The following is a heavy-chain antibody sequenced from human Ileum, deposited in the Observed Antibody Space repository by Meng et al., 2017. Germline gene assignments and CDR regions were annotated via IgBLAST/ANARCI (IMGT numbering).Heavy chain of an antibody. CDR3: AREIYDSSGYYVDF. D-gene: IGHD3-22*01. Sequence: QVLRQQGGVGLLKPSETLSLTGAVYGGSFSGYYWSWIRQPPGKGLEWIGEISHRGNINYNPSLKSRVIILLDTSKSQFSLRLTSVTAADTAVYYCAREIYDSSGYYVDFWGQGTLVTVSS. CDR2: ISHRGNI. CDR1: GGSFSGYY. J-gene: IGHJ4*01. V-gene: IGHV4-34*01.